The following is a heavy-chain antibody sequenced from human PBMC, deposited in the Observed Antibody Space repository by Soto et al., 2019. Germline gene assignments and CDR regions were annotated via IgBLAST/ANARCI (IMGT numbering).Heavy chain of an antibody. J-gene: IGHJ6*02. V-gene: IGHV1-69*13. CDR3: AKVRYSSPMGYYYGMDV. CDR1: RVAFSKFI. CDR2: IIPVFGTA. D-gene: IGHD2-2*01. Sequence: SLKVSCKASRVAFSKFIVTWVRQAPGLGLEWVGGIIPVFGTANYAQKFQGRVTITADESTSTSYMEVNNLRSEDTAVYYCAKVRYSSPMGYYYGMDVWGQGTTVTVSS.